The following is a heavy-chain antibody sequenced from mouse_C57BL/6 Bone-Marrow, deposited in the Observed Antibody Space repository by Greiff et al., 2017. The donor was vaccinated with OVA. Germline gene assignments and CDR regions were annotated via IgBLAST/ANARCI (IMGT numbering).Heavy chain of an antibody. CDR3: ARQSGNDSAGFAY. CDR1: GFTFSSYG. V-gene: IGHV5-6*01. CDR2: ISSGGSYT. Sequence: EVMLVESGGDLVKPGGSLKLSCAASGFTFSSYGMSWVRQTPDKRLEWVATISSGGSYTYYPDTVKGRFPISRDNAKHTLYLKMRSHKSEDTDMYYCARQSGNDSAGFAYWGQGTLVTVSA. D-gene: IGHD2-2*01. J-gene: IGHJ3*01.